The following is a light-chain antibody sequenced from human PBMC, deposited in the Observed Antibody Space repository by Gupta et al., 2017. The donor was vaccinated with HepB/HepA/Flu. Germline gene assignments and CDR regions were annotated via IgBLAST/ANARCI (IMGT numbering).Light chain of an antibody. V-gene: IGKV3-11*01. CDR3: QHRCNCPCT. Sequence: EIVFTQSPATLSLSPGERSTLSCRASQSVGSSLAWYQQKPGQAPRLLIYDVSTRDNGIPDRFSGSGSGTEFTLTISRREPEDFAVYYCQHRCNCPCTFGQGTKMDIK. CDR2: DVS. J-gene: IGKJ2*02. CDR1: QSVGSS.